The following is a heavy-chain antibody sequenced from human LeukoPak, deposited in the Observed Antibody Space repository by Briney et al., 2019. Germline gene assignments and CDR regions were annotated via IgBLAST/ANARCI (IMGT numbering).Heavy chain of an antibody. D-gene: IGHD2-15*01. CDR3: AGGYCSGGSCYTLHYYYGMDV. J-gene: IGHJ6*04. CDR2: ISYCGSNK. Sequence: PGGSLRLSCAASGFTFSSYAMHWVRQAPGKGLEGVAVISYCGSNKYYADSVRGRFTISRDNSKNTLYLQMNSLRAEDTAVYYCAGGYCSGGSCYTLHYYYGMDVWGKGTTVTVSS. V-gene: IGHV3-30*04. CDR1: GFTFSSYA.